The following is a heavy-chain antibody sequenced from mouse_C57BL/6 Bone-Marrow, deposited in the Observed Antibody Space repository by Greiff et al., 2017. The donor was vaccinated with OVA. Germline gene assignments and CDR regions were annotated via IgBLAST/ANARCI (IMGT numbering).Heavy chain of an antibody. CDR1: GYTFTSYW. CDR2: IDPSDSYT. CDR3: ARDGYYLFDY. Sequence: QVQLQQPGAELVKPGASVKLSCKASGYTFTSYWMPWVKQRPGQGLEWIGEIDPSDSYTNYNQKFKGKATLTVDTSSSTAYMQLSSLTSEDSAVYYCARDGYYLFDYWGQGTTLTVSS. D-gene: IGHD2-3*01. J-gene: IGHJ2*01. V-gene: IGHV1-50*01.